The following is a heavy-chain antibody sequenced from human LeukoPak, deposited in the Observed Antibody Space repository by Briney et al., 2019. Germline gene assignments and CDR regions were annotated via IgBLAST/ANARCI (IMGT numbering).Heavy chain of an antibody. CDR3: ARGGPYYYDSSGYSDY. V-gene: IGHV1-2*02. D-gene: IGHD3-22*01. CDR1: GCTFTGYY. Sequence: ASVKVSCKASGCTFTGYYIHWVRQAPGQGLEWMGWINPNSGGTNYAQNFQGRVTMTRDTSISTAYMELSRLRSGDTAVYYCARGGPYYYDSSGYSDYWGQGTLVTVSS. CDR2: INPNSGGT. J-gene: IGHJ4*02.